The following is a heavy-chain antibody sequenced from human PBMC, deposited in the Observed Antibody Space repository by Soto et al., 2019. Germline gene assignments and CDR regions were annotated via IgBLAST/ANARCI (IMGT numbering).Heavy chain of an antibody. D-gene: IGHD3-16*01. CDR1: GFTFSSYA. J-gene: IGHJ4*02. Sequence: GGSLRLSCAASGFTFSSYAMSWVRQAPGKGLEWVSAISGSGGSTYYADSVKGRFTISRDNSKNTLYLQMNSLRAEDTAVYYCAKFMTHYDYIWGSHQHTRYFDYWGQGTLVTVSS. CDR3: AKFMTHYDYIWGSHQHTRYFDY. CDR2: ISGSGGST. V-gene: IGHV3-23*01.